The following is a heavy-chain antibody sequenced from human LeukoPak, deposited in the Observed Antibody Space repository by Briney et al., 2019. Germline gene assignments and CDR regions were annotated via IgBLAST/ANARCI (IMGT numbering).Heavy chain of an antibody. J-gene: IGHJ5*02. Sequence: PGGSLRLSCAASGFTFSSFSMNWVRQAPGKGLEWVSSISSSGSYIYYADSVKGRFTISRDNAKNSLYLQMNSLRAEDTAVYYCARQLYGGSSTWGQGTLVTVSS. CDR3: ARQLYGGSST. CDR2: ISSSGSYI. D-gene: IGHD4-23*01. V-gene: IGHV3-21*01. CDR1: GFTFSSFS.